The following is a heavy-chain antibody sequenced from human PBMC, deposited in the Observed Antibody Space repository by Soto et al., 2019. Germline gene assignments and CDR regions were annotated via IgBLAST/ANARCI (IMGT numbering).Heavy chain of an antibody. CDR3: ARPVGEQSYAMDV. CDR1: GGCISSSSYY. V-gene: IGHV4-39*01. Sequence: SETLSLTCTGSGGCISSSSYYWDWIGQPPGKGLEWIGSIYYTGSTYYNPSLKSRVTISVDRSKNQFSLTLSSVTDADTAVYYCARPVGEQSYAMDVWGQGTTVTVS. J-gene: IGHJ6*02. CDR2: IYYTGST. D-gene: IGHD1-26*01.